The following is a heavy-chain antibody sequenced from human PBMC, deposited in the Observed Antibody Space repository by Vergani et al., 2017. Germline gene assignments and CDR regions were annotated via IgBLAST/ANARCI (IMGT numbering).Heavy chain of an antibody. J-gene: IGHJ2*01. V-gene: IGHV4-34*01. CDR1: GGSFSGYY. Sequence: QVQLQQWGAGLLKPSETLSLTCAVYGGSFSGYYWSWIRQPPGKGLEWIGEINHSGRTNYNPSLNSRVTMSVVTSKNQFSLKLSSVTAADTSVYYCARGLNDYDSSGYLHWYFDLWGGGTLVTVSS. CDR2: INHSGRT. D-gene: IGHD3-22*01. CDR3: ARGLNDYDSSGYLHWYFDL.